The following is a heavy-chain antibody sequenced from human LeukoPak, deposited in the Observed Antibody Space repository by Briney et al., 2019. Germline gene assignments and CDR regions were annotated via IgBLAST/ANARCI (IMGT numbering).Heavy chain of an antibody. CDR2: ISYDGSKK. V-gene: IGHV3-30-3*01. J-gene: IGHJ4*02. D-gene: IGHD3-10*01. CDR1: GFTFSSYA. CDR3: ARDRAMVPGVY. Sequence: GGSLRLSCAASGFTFSSYAMHWVRQAPGKGLECVAFISYDGSKKYYADSVKGRFTISRDNSKNTLYLQMNSLRAEDTAVYYCARDRAMVPGVYWGQGTLVSVSS.